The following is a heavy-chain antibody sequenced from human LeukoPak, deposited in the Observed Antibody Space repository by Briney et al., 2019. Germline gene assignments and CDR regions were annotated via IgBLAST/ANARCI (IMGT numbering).Heavy chain of an antibody. CDR1: GFTFSSYS. J-gene: IGHJ6*02. D-gene: IGHD3-3*01. CDR3: ARGGYYDFWSGPAQKYGMEV. V-gene: IGHV3-21*01. CDR2: ISSSSSYI. Sequence: GGSLRLSCAASGFTFSSYSMNWVRQAPGKGLEWVSSISSSSSYIYHADSVKGRFTISRDNAKNSLYLQMNSLRAEDTAVYYCARGGYYDFWSGPAQKYGMEVWGQGTTVTVSS.